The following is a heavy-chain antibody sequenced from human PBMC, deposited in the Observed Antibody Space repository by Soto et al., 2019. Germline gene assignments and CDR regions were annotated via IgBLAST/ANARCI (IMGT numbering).Heavy chain of an antibody. V-gene: IGHV5-51*01. CDR1: GYSFTSYW. J-gene: IGHJ5*02. Sequence: GESLNISCQVFGYSFTSYWIGWVRQMPGKGLGWMGFIYPGDSDTRYRPSFQGHVTISAGKSISTAYLHWSSLKASDTAMYYCARVVGYCSSTSCYLEENWFDPWGQGTLVTVSS. CDR3: ARVVGYCSSTSCYLEENWFDP. D-gene: IGHD2-2*01. CDR2: IYPGDSDT.